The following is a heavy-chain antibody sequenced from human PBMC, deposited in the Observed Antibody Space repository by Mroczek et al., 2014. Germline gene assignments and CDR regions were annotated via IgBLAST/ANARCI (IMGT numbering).Heavy chain of an antibody. V-gene: IGHV4-61*02. J-gene: IGHJ3*02. CDR2: IYTSGST. Sequence: VQLVESGPGLVKPSQTLSLTCTVSGGSISSGSYYWSWIRQPAGKGLEWIGRIYTSGSTNYNPSLKSRVTMSVDTSKNQFSLKLSSVTAADTAVYYCARAGRSPLPITGDGGAFDIWGQGTMVTVSS. D-gene: IGHD7-27*01. CDR1: GGSISSGSYY. CDR3: ARAGRSPLPITGDGGAFDI.